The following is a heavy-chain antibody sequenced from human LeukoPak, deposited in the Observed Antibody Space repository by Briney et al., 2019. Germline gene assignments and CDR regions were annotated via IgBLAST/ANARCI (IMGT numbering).Heavy chain of an antibody. D-gene: IGHD6-19*01. V-gene: IGHV4-34*01. CDR3: AREEQEQWLVQDY. Sequence: SETLSLTCAVYGGSFGGYYWSWIRQPPGKGLEWIGEINHSGSTNYNPSLKSRVTISVDTSKNQFSLKLSSVTAADTAVYYCAREEQEQWLVQDYWGQGTLVTVSS. J-gene: IGHJ4*02. CDR2: INHSGST. CDR1: GGSFGGYY.